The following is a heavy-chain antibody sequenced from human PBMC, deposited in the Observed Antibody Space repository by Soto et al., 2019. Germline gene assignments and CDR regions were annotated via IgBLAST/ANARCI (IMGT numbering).Heavy chain of an antibody. V-gene: IGHV4-4*02. Sequence: QVQLQESGPGLVRPSETLSLTCAVSGDSISSSNWWNWVRQPPGKGLEWLTEINQLGSISYNPSLKSRATISVDKSTTQFSLRLTSVTAAATAVYYGARSYGTTTWGQGTPVTVSS. CDR2: INQLGSI. J-gene: IGHJ5*02. CDR3: ARSYGTTT. D-gene: IGHD1-1*01. CDR1: GDSISSSNW.